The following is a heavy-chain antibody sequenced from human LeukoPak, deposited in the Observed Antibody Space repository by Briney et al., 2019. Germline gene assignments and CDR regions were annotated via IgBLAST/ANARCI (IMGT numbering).Heavy chain of an antibody. V-gene: IGHV3-30*02. CDR1: GFTFSSYG. D-gene: IGHD3-10*01. CDR3: AKEITMVRGVTY. Sequence: GGSLRLSCAASGFTFSSYGMHWVRQAPGKGLEWVAFIRYDGSNKYYADSVKGRFTISRDNSKNTLHLQMNSLRAEDTAVYYCAKEITMVRGVTYWGQGTLVTVSS. CDR2: IRYDGSNK. J-gene: IGHJ4*02.